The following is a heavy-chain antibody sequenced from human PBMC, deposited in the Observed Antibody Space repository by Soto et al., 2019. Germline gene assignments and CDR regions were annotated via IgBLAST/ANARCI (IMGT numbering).Heavy chain of an antibody. D-gene: IGHD5-12*01. CDR3: ARGAGWLRPLYYYYYGMDV. J-gene: IGHJ6*02. CDR2: IYYSGST. CDR1: GFSISSYY. V-gene: IGHV4-39*01. Sequence: SETLSLTCTVSGFSISSYYWGWIRQPPGKGLEWIGSIYYSGSTYYNPSLKSRVTISVDTSKNQFSLKLSSVTAADTAVYYCARGAGWLRPLYYYYYGMDVWGQGTTVTVSS.